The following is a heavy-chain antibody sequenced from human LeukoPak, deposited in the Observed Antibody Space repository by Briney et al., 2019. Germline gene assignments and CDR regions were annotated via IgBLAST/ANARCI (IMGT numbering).Heavy chain of an antibody. CDR2: IYSGGST. CDR1: GFTVSSNY. D-gene: IGHD5-18*01. V-gene: IGHV3-53*01. CDR3: AGGYSYGYSAPFDY. J-gene: IGHJ4*02. Sequence: GGSLRLSCAASGFTVSSNYMSWVRQAPGKGLEWVSVIYSGGSTYYADSVKGRFTIYRDNSKDTLYLQMNSLRAEDTAVYYCAGGYSYGYSAPFDYWGQGTMVTVSS.